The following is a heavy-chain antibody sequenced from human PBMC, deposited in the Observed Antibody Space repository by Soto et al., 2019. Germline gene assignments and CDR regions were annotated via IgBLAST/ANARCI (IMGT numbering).Heavy chain of an antibody. CDR3: SLLGPLLKRDY. V-gene: IGHV3-30-3*01. CDR1: GFTFSSYA. CDR2: ISYDGSNK. Sequence: QVQLVESGGGVVQPGRSLRLSCAASGFTFSSYAMHWVRQAPGKGLEWVAVISYDGSNKYYADSVKGRFTISRDNSKNTLYLQMNSLRAEDTAVYYCSLLGPLLKRDYWGQGTLVTVSS. J-gene: IGHJ4*02. D-gene: IGHD1-26*01.